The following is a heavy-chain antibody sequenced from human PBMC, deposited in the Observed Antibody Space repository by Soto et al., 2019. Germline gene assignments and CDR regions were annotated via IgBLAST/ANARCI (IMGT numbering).Heavy chain of an antibody. CDR1: GGSFSGYY. CDR2: INHSGST. D-gene: IGHD3-16*02. J-gene: IGHJ6*02. CDR3: ARESGPMRDYVWGSYRQGGMDV. Sequence: KASETLSLTCAVYGGSFSGYYWSWIRQPPGKGLEWIGEINHSGSTNYNPSLKSRVTISVDTSKNQFSLKLSSVTAADTAVYYCARESGPMRDYVWGSYRQGGMDVWGQGTTVTVSS. V-gene: IGHV4-34*01.